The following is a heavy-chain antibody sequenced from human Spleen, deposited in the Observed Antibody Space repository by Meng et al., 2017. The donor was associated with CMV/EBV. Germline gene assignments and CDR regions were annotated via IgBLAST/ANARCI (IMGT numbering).Heavy chain of an antibody. CDR3: ARPPQPYCISTSCYSYFDY. CDR2: IYPGDSDT. Sequence: GESLKISCKGSGYSFTSYWIGWVRQMPGKGLEWMAIIYPGDSDTTYSPSFQGQVTISVDKSISTAYLQWSSLKASDTAMYYCARPPQPYCISTSCYSYFDYWGQGTLVTVSS. D-gene: IGHD2-2*02. V-gene: IGHV5-51*01. J-gene: IGHJ4*02. CDR1: GYSFTSYW.